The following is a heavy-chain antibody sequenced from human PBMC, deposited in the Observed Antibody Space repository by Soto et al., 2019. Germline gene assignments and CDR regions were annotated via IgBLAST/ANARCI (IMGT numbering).Heavy chain of an antibody. CDR1: GHIFSNYW. Sequence: GESLKISCKGSGHIFSNYWIGWVRQMPGKGLEWMGIIYPGDSDTRYSPSFQGQVTITVDKSINTAYLQWSRLKASDTAMYYCARQRLWGTSGYYYFENWGQGTLVTVSS. J-gene: IGHJ4*02. V-gene: IGHV5-51*01. D-gene: IGHD3-22*01. CDR3: ARQRLWGTSGYYYFEN. CDR2: IYPGDSDT.